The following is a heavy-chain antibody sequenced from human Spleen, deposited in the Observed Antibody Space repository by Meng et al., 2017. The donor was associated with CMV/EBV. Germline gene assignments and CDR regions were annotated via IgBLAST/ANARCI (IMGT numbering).Heavy chain of an antibody. J-gene: IGHJ3*02. Sequence: SCKASGYTFTSYYMHWVRQAPGKGLEWVAVIWYDGKTKYYADSVKGRFSISRDNSKYTLYLQMNSLRADDTAVYYCAKDDYRTPPPDAFDIWGQGTMVTVSS. V-gene: IGHV3-33*06. CDR2: IWYDGKTK. CDR1: GYTFTSYY. CDR3: AKDDYRTPPPDAFDI. D-gene: IGHD4/OR15-4a*01.